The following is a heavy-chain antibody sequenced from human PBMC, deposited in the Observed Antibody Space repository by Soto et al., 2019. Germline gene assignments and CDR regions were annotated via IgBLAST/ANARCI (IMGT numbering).Heavy chain of an antibody. V-gene: IGHV1-46*01. J-gene: IGHJ6*02. D-gene: IGHD2-21*02. CDR1: GYTLTSYY. CDR2: INPSGGST. CDR3: AREHYTVVTLVYYYYYGLDV. Sequence: ASVKVSCKASGYTLTSYYMHWVRQSPGQGLEWMGIINPSGGSTSYAQKFQGRVTMTRDTSTSTVYMELSSLRSEDTAVYYCAREHYTVVTLVYYYYYGLDVWGQGTTVTVSS.